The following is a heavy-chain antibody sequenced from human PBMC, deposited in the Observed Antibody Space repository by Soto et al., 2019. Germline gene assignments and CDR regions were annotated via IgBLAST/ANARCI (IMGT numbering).Heavy chain of an antibody. CDR2: ISYDGSNK. J-gene: IGHJ6*02. CDR1: GFTFSSYA. CDR3: ARDRPPLRFLEWLTDYGMDV. Sequence: GGSLRLSCAASGFTFSSYAMHWVRQAPGKGLEWVAVISYDGSNKYYADSVKGRFTISRDNSKNTLYLQMNSLRAEDTAVYYCARDRPPLRFLEWLTDYGMDVWGQGTTVTVSS. V-gene: IGHV3-30-3*01. D-gene: IGHD3-3*01.